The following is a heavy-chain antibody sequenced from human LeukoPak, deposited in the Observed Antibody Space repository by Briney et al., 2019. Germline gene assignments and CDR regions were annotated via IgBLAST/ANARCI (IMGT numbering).Heavy chain of an antibody. V-gene: IGHV7-4-1*02. J-gene: IGHJ4*02. CDR3: ARKRITMVRGVIPGYFDY. D-gene: IGHD3-10*01. CDR2: INTNTGNP. Sequence: ASVKVSCKASGYTFTGYYMHWVRQAPGQGLEWMGWINTNTGNPTYAQGFTGRFVFSLDTSVSTAYLQISSLKAEDTAVYYCARKRITMVRGVIPGYFDYWGQGTLVTVSS. CDR1: GYTFTGYY.